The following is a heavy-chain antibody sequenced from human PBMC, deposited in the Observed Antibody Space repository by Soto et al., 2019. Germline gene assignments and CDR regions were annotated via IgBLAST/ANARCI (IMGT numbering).Heavy chain of an antibody. J-gene: IGHJ5*02. D-gene: IGHD3-3*01. V-gene: IGHV4-59*01. Sequence: SETLSLTCTVSGGSISSYYWSWIRQPPGKGLEWIGYIYYSGSTNYNPSLKSRVTISVDTSKNQFSLKLSSVTAADTAVYYCARVLGNLEIFWFDPWGQGTLVTVSS. CDR1: GGSISSYY. CDR3: ARVLGNLEIFWFDP. CDR2: IYYSGST.